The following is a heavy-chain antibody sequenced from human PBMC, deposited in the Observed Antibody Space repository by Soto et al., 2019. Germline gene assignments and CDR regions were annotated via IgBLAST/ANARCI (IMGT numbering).Heavy chain of an antibody. Sequence: EVPLLESGGGLVQPGGSLRISCAASGFTFSNYVMSWFRQLPGRGLEWVSRISNSGGGTYYPDSVRGRFTISRDNSKNTLYLQMNSLRAEDTAVYYCAKEDVGGYYYSGLWGRGTLVTVSS. D-gene: IGHD1-26*01. V-gene: IGHV3-23*01. J-gene: IGHJ4*02. CDR3: AKEDVGGYYYSGL. CDR1: GFTFSNYV. CDR2: ISNSGGGT.